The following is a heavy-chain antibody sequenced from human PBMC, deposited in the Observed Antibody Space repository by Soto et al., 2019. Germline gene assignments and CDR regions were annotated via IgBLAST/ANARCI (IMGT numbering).Heavy chain of an antibody. CDR2: IYYSGST. Sequence: SETLSLTCTVSGGSVSSGSYYWSWIRQPPXKGLEWIGYIYYSGSTNYNPSLKSRVTISVDTSKNQFSLKLSSVTAADTAVYYCAREVDTAMVTDYYGMDVWGQGTTVTVS. CDR1: GGSVSSGSYY. CDR3: AREVDTAMVTDYYGMDV. D-gene: IGHD5-18*01. J-gene: IGHJ6*02. V-gene: IGHV4-61*01.